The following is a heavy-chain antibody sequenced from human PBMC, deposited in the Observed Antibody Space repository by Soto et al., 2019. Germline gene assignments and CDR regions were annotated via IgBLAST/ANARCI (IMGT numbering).Heavy chain of an antibody. Sequence: QVQLVQSGAEVKKPGASVKVSCKASGYTFTSYAMHWVRQAPGQRLEWMGWINAGNGSTKYSQKFQGRVTITRDTSASTAYMELSSLRSEDTAVYYCARDMDDYDILTGYYGWGQGTLVTVSS. D-gene: IGHD3-9*01. J-gene: IGHJ4*02. CDR1: GYTFTSYA. V-gene: IGHV1-3*01. CDR3: ARDMDDYDILTGYYG. CDR2: INAGNGST.